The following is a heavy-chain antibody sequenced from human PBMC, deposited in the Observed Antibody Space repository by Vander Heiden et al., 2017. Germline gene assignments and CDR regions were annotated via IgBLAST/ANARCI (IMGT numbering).Heavy chain of an antibody. CDR3: ARVEWDPRAFDI. CDR2: ISYDGSNK. Sequence: QVQLVESGGGVVQPGRSLRLSCAASGFPFSSYAMHWVRQAPGKGLEWVAVISYDGSNKYYADSVKGRFTISRDNSKNTLYLQMNSLRAEDTAVYYCARVEWDPRAFDIWGQGTMVTVSS. CDR1: GFPFSSYA. J-gene: IGHJ3*02. D-gene: IGHD1-26*01. V-gene: IGHV3-30-3*01.